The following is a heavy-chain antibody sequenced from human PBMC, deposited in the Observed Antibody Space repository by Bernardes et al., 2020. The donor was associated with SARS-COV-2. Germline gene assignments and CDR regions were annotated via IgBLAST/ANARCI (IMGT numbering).Heavy chain of an antibody. J-gene: IGHJ4*02. CDR3: AKDGWGVVAADNY. D-gene: IGHD2-15*01. Sequence: GGSLRLSCAASGFTFHKYAMSWVRQAPGKGLEWVSGISASGTTYYADFVRGRVTISRENSRNTFYLQMNSLRAEDTAIYYCAKDGWGVVAADNYWGQGTLVTVSS. CDR2: ISASGTT. CDR1: GFTFHKYA. V-gene: IGHV3-23*01.